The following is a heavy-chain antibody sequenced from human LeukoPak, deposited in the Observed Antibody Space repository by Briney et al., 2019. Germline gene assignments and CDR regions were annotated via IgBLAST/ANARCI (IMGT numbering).Heavy chain of an antibody. D-gene: IGHD2-15*01. CDR1: GGSFSGYY. Sequence: SETLSLTCAVYGGSFSGYYWSWIRQPPGKGLEWIGEINHSGSTNYNPSLKSRVTISVDTSKNQLSLKLSSVTAADTAVYYCARGYCSGDRCYMALEYWGQGTLVTVSS. CDR2: INHSGST. CDR3: ARGYCSGDRCYMALEY. J-gene: IGHJ4*02. V-gene: IGHV4-34*01.